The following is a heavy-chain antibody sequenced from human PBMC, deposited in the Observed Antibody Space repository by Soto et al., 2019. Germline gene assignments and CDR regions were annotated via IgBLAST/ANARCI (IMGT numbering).Heavy chain of an antibody. J-gene: IGHJ5*02. D-gene: IGHD6-25*01. CDR3: GSVRPSGYVLS. CDR1: GGSLSSYY. Sequence: PSETLSLTCTVSGGSLSSYYWTWIRQSPGKGLEWIGYVYLSGNTNYNPSLKSRVTISIDTSKNQFSLRLASVTAADTSFYYCGSVRPSGYVLSWGPGTLATVSS. V-gene: IGHV4-59*01. CDR2: VYLSGNT.